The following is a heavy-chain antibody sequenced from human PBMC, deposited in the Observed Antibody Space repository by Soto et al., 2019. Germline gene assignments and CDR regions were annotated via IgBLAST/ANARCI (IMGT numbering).Heavy chain of an antibody. V-gene: IGHV1-8*01. Sequence: ASVKVSCKASGYTFTSYEINWVRQATGQGLEWMGWMNPNSGNTGYAQKFQGRVTMTRNTSISTAYMELSSLRSEDTAVYYCARGIKVFGDAFDIWGQGTMVTVSS. CDR1: GYTFTSYE. CDR3: ARGIKVFGDAFDI. CDR2: MNPNSGNT. J-gene: IGHJ3*02. D-gene: IGHD3-3*01.